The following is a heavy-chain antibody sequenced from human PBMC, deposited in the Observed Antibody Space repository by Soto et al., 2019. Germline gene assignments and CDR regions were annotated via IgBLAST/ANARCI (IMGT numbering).Heavy chain of an antibody. CDR2: IYWNDDK. J-gene: IGHJ4*02. Sequence: SGPTLVNPAQTLTLTCTFSGSSLDTRGVGVGWIRQPPGKALEWLGLIYWNDDKRYSPFMKSRLTFTKDTSKNQVVFTMANMDPVDTATYYCGHVPFYYSDSRGYVDYWGQGTLVTVSS. CDR3: GHVPFYYSDSRGYVDY. D-gene: IGHD3-22*01. V-gene: IGHV2-5*01. CDR1: GSSLDTRGVG.